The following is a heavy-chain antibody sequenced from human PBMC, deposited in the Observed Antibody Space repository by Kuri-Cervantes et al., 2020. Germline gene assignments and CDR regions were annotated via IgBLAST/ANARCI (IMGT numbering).Heavy chain of an antibody. J-gene: IGHJ5*02. CDR2: IYHSGST. V-gene: IGHV4-39*07. CDR1: GGSISSSSYY. D-gene: IGHD3-16*01. Sequence: SETLSLTCTVSGGSISSSSYYWGWIRQPPGKGLEWIGSIYHSGSTYYNPSLKSRVTISVDRSKNQFSLKLSSVTAADTAVYYCARERRVITFGGVSYWFDPWGQGTLVTVSS. CDR3: ARERRVITFGGVSYWFDP.